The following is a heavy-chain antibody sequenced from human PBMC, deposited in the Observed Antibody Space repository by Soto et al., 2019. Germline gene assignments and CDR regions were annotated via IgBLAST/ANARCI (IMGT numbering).Heavy chain of an antibody. CDR2: INSDGSST. D-gene: IGHD6-19*01. V-gene: IGHV3-74*01. CDR3: ARATYSSGLFDY. J-gene: IGHJ4*02. Sequence: EVQLVESGGGLVQPGGSLRLSCAASGFTFSSYWMHWVRQAPGKGLVWVSRINSDGSSTSYADSVKGRFTISRDNAKNTLYLQMNSLRAEDTAGYYCARATYSSGLFDYWGQGTLVTVSS. CDR1: GFTFSSYW.